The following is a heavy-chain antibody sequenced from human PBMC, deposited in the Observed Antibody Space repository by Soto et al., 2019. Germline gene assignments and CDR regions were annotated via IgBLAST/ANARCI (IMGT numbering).Heavy chain of an antibody. CDR1: GFTFSSYG. CDR3: AKDKGFLEWVFQGYGMDV. CDR2: ISYDGSNK. J-gene: IGHJ6*02. V-gene: IGHV3-30*18. Sequence: PGGSLRLSCAASGFTFSSYGMHWVRQAPGKGLEWVAVISYDGSNKYYADSVKGRFTISRENSKNTLYLQMNSLRAEDTAVYYCAKDKGFLEWVFQGYGMDVWGQGTTVTVSS. D-gene: IGHD3-3*01.